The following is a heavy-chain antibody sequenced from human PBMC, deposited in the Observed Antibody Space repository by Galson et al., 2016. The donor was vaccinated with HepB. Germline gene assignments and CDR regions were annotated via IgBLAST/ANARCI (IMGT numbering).Heavy chain of an antibody. J-gene: IGHJ4*02. CDR2: ISSDGTRK. Sequence: SLRLSCAGSGYSFKNYAMHWVRQSPVKGLEWVAVISSDGTRKNYVDSVKGRFTISRDNFQNLLYLQMDSLGPEDTAVYYCATVGYGDFLEDWGQGTLVIVSS. V-gene: IGHV3-30*04. CDR1: GYSFKNYA. CDR3: ATVGYGDFLED. D-gene: IGHD4-17*01.